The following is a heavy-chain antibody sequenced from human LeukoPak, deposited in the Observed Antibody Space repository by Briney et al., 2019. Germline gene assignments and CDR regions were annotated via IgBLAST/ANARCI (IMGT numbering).Heavy chain of an antibody. CDR1: GGSINSYY. V-gene: IGHV4-59*01. J-gene: IGHJ6*03. CDR3: AKGRVSSSTWYSTYYYYFYMDL. Sequence: SETLSLTCTVSGGSINSYYWSWIRQPPGKGLEWIGYIYYSGSTNYNPSLKSRVTMSVDTSKNLFSLRLRSVTAADTAVYFCAKGRVSSSTWYSTYYYYFYMDLWGKGTTVTVSS. D-gene: IGHD6-13*01. CDR2: IYYSGST.